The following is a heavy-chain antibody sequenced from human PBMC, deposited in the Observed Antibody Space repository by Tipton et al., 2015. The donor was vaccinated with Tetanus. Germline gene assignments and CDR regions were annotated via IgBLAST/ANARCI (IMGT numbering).Heavy chain of an antibody. CDR1: GASITTYH. V-gene: IGHV4-59*01. D-gene: IGHD3-16*01. CDR2: IYYTGAT. CDR3: EGDDYYETSLRDYYGEEV. Sequence: TLSLTCTVSGASITTYHWSWLRQTPRRGLEWIGHIYYTGATSYNSSLQSRVTLSIDTSKNQFSPKMTSVTAADTAVYFCEGDDYYETSLRDYYGEEVWGQGTTVTVSS. J-gene: IGHJ6*02.